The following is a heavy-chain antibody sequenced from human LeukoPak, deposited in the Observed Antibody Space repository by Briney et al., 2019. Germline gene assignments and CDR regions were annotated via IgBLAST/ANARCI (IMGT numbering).Heavy chain of an antibody. CDR1: GFSFSTYA. V-gene: IGHV3-23*01. CDR2: ISGSGVDT. CDR3: AKDRGTFYFYYYMDV. Sequence: GGSLRLSCAASGFSFSTYAMSWVRQAPGKGLEWVSGISGSGVDTHYADSVKGRFTISRDNSRNTLYLQMNSLSAEDTAVYYCAKDRGTFYFYYYMDVWGKGTTVTVSS. J-gene: IGHJ6*03. D-gene: IGHD3-10*01.